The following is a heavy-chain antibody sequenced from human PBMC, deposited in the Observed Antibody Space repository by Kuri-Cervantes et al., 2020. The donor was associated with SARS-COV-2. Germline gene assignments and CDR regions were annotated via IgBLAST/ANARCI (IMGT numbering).Heavy chain of an antibody. CDR3: ERDLHLDHHIWTGYPPFKY. D-gene: IGHD3-9*01. J-gene: IGHJ4*02. CDR1: GYTFRNYL. CDR2: ISAYDVYT. Sequence: ASVTVSCQPSGYTFRNYLISWVRQAPGQGLEWMGWISAYDVYTNDEQKFQGRVTLTTDTSTITAYKELRSLTSDDTAVYYGERDLHLDHHIWTGYPPFKYWGQGTLVTVSS. V-gene: IGHV1-18*04.